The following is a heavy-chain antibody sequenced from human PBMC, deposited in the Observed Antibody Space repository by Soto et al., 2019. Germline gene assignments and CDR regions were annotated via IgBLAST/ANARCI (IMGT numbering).Heavy chain of an antibody. J-gene: IGHJ6*03. CDR3: AMAIYEIVATIPPSSSSGYYYMAV. V-gene: IGHV4-59*01. CDR1: GGSISSYY. CDR2: IYYSGST. Sequence: SETLSLTCTVSGGSISSYYWSWIRQPPGKGLEWIGYIYYSGSTNYNPSLKSRVTISVDTSKNHFSLKLSSVTAADTAVYYCAMAIYEIVATIPPSSSSGYYYMAVWGKGTTVTVSS. D-gene: IGHD5-12*01.